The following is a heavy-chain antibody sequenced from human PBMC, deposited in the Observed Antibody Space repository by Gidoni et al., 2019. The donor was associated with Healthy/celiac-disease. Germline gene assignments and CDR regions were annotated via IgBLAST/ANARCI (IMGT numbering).Heavy chain of an antibody. Sequence: EVQLLQSGGGLLPPGGSLILSCAASGFTFTRYAMSWVRQAPGKGLEWGSDISGSGGSTDYADSVKGRFTISRDNSKNTLYLQMNSLRAEDTAVYYCAKDPYSSSWYPDFDYWGQGTLVTVSS. D-gene: IGHD6-13*01. V-gene: IGHV3-23*01. CDR1: GFTFTRYA. CDR3: AKDPYSSSWYPDFDY. J-gene: IGHJ4*02. CDR2: ISGSGGST.